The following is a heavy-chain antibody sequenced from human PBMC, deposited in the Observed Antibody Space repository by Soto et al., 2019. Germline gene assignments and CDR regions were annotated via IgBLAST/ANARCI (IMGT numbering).Heavy chain of an antibody. J-gene: IGHJ4*02. D-gene: IGHD6-25*01. CDR1: GYSFIDAW. CDR3: SRRPKAADIRVDSLDF. CDR2: IKRFADGGTT. V-gene: IGHV3-15*07. Sequence: EVKLVESGGGLVKPGGSLRLSCAASGYSFIDAWMNWVRQAPGKGLEWVGRIKRFADGGTTEYAAPVKGRFSISRDDSTFTVFLQMNSLQTEDTAVYYCSRRPKAADIRVDSLDFWGRGTLVTVSA.